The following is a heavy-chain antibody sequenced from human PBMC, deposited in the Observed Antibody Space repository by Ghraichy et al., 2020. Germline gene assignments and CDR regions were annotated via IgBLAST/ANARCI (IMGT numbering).Heavy chain of an antibody. CDR3: AKGGRFRELLSSFDY. V-gene: IGHV3-30*18. CDR1: GFTFSSYG. CDR2: ISYDGNNE. Sequence: GGSLRLSCAASGFTFSSYGMHWVRQAPGKGLEWVAVISYDGNNEYYADSVKGRFTISRDNSKNTLYLQMNSLRAEDTAVYYCAKGGRFRELLSSFDYWGQGTLVTVSS. D-gene: IGHD3-10*01. J-gene: IGHJ4*02.